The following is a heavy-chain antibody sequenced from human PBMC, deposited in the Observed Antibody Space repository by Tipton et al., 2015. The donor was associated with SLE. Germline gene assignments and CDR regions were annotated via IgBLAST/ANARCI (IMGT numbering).Heavy chain of an antibody. Sequence: TLSLTCTVSGGSVSSGSYYWSWIRQPPGRGLEWIGYIYYSESTNYNPSLKSRVTISVDTSKNQFSLKLSSVTAADTAVYYCASGRWEWELLRAFDIWGQGTMVTVSS. D-gene: IGHD1-26*01. CDR2: IYYSEST. J-gene: IGHJ3*02. CDR3: ASGRWEWELLRAFDI. V-gene: IGHV4-61*01. CDR1: GGSVSSGSYY.